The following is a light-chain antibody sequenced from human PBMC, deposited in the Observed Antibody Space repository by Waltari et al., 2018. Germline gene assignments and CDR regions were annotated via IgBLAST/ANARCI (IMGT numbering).Light chain of an antibody. CDR1: QGITSA. V-gene: IGKV1D-13*01. CDR3: QQFNNYRIT. J-gene: IGKJ5*01. Sequence: AFQLTQSPSSLSASVGDTVTITCRASQGITSALAWYQQKPGQPPTLLIYGASRLESGVPSRFSGSGSGTYFTLTISSLQPEDFATYYCQQFNNYRITFGQGTRLEIK. CDR2: GAS.